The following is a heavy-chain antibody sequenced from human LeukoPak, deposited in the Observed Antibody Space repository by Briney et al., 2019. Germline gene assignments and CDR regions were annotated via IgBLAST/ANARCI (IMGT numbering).Heavy chain of an antibody. Sequence: SETLSLTCTVSGGSIGSGGYYWGWIRQPPGKGLEWIGSIYYSGSTYYNPSLKSRVTISVDTSKNQFSLKLSSVTAADTAVYYCARQVVVPAAVGWFDPWGQGTLVTVSS. D-gene: IGHD2-2*01. CDR3: ARQVVVPAAVGWFDP. J-gene: IGHJ5*02. V-gene: IGHV4-39*01. CDR2: IYYSGST. CDR1: GGSIGSGGYY.